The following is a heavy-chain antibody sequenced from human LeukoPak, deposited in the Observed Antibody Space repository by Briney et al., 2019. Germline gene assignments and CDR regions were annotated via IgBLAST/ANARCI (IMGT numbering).Heavy chain of an antibody. CDR2: ISSRSRTI. Sequence: HPGGSLRLSCAASGFIFSSYDFNWVRQAPGKGLEWVSYISSRSRTIYYADSVKGRFTISRDNAQKSLYLQINSLRGDDTALYYCVRGTRAFDVWGQGTMVTVSS. V-gene: IGHV3-48*04. CDR3: VRGTRAFDV. J-gene: IGHJ3*01. CDR1: GFIFSSYD.